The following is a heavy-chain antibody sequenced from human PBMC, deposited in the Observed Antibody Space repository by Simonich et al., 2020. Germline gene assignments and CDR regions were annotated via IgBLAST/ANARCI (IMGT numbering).Heavy chain of an antibody. Sequence: QVQLVESGGGVVQPGRSLRLSCAASGFTFSSYAMHWVRQAPGKGLEWVAVIAYDGSNNYYADSVKGRFTIASDNSKNTLYLQMTSLRAEDTAVYYCARPESESYSSGPDYWGQGTLVTVSS. V-gene: IGHV3-30*04. D-gene: IGHD6-25*01. CDR1: GFTFSSYA. CDR3: ARPESESYSSGPDY. CDR2: IAYDGSNN. J-gene: IGHJ4*02.